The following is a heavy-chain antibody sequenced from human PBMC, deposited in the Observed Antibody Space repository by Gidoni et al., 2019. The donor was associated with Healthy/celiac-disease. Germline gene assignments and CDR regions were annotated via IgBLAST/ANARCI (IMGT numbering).Heavy chain of an antibody. Sequence: VSVISGSGGSTYYADSVKGRFTISRDNSKNTLYLQMNSLRAEDTAVYYCAKEDSGSYFPLDYWGQGTLVTVSS. CDR2: ISGSGGST. D-gene: IGHD1-26*01. V-gene: IGHV3-23*01. CDR3: AKEDSGSYFPLDY. J-gene: IGHJ4*02.